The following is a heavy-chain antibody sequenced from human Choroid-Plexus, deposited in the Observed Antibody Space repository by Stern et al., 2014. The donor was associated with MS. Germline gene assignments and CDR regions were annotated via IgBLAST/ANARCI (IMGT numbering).Heavy chain of an antibody. CDR3: AKDRQYLTYFFDH. D-gene: IGHD2/OR15-2a*01. V-gene: IGHV3-30*18. CDR1: GFTFGSCA. Sequence: VHLVESGGGVVQPGRPLRLFCVASGFTFGSCAMHWVRQAPGKGLEWVADVSYDGSNKYYADSVKGRFTISRDNSQNTLYMQMSSLRPEDTAVYYCAKDRQYLTYFFDHWGQGSLVTVSS. CDR2: VSYDGSNK. J-gene: IGHJ5*02.